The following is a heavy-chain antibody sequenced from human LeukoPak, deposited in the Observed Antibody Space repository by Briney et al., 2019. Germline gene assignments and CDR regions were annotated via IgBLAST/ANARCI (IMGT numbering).Heavy chain of an antibody. D-gene: IGHD2-2*01. Sequence: GGSLRLSCAASGFTFSSYGMHWVRQAPGKGLEWVAFIRYDGSNKYYADSVKGRFTISRDNSKDSLYLQMNSLRAEDTAVYYCARGVPAAISNWYFDLWGRGTLVTVSS. CDR3: ARGVPAAISNWYFDL. J-gene: IGHJ2*01. CDR1: GFTFSSYG. V-gene: IGHV3-30*02. CDR2: IRYDGSNK.